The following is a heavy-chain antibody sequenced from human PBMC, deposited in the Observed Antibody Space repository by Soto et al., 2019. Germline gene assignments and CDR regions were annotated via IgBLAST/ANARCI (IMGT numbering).Heavy chain of an antibody. Sequence: ASVEAASMAPWSTLTGYYMHWVRQAPGQGLEWLGGITPNSGGTNYAQKVQGRVTMTRDKSIITAYLKLSRLRSDDTDVYSCALYSHNAPVLRLEDWFPQRRYYGMNICRKRTTGTVSS. CDR3: ALYSHNAPVLRLEDWFPQRRYYGMNI. D-gene: IGHD3-3*01. J-gene: IGHJ6*04. V-gene: IGHV1-2*02. CDR2: ITPNSGGT. CDR1: WSTLTGYY.